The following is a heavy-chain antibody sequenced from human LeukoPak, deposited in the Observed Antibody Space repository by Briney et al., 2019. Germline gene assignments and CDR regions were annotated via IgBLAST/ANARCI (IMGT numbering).Heavy chain of an antibody. CDR2: MNPNSGNT. J-gene: IGHJ5*02. CDR1: GYTFTSYD. D-gene: IGHD3-10*01. V-gene: IGHV1-8*01. CDR3: ARGFNNLLLWFGELRNWFDP. Sequence: ASVKVSCKASGYTFTSYDINWVRQATGQGLEWMGWMNPNSGNTGYAQKFQGRVTMTRNTSISTAYMELSSLRSEDTAVYYCARGFNNLLLWFGELRNWFDPWGQGTLVTVSS.